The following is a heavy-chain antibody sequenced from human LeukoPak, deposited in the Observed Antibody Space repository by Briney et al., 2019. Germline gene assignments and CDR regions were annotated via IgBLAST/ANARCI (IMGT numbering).Heavy chain of an antibody. CDR3: ARVRLLTFGGVIVRHYFDY. CDR2: IYYSGST. D-gene: IGHD3-16*02. V-gene: IGHV4-59*01. J-gene: IGHJ4*02. CDR1: GGSISSYY. Sequence: PSETLSLTCTVSGGSISSYYWSWIRQPPGKGLEWIGYIYYSGSTNYNPFLKSRATISVDTSKNQFSLKLSSVTAADTAVYYCARVRLLTFGGVIVRHYFDYWGQGTLVTVSS.